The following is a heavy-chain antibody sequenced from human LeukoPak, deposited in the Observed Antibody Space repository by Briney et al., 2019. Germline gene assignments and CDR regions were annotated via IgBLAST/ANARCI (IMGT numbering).Heavy chain of an antibody. D-gene: IGHD1-26*01. CDR3: ARGGVGDNNADT. Sequence: ASVKVSCKASGYTFTSYDINWVRQAPGQGLEWRGWKNPNSGNTGYAQKFQGRVTITRNTSISTAYMELSSLRSEDTAVYYCARGGVGDNNADTWGQRTPGTASS. J-gene: IGHJ4*02. CDR1: GYTFTSYD. CDR2: KNPNSGNT. V-gene: IGHV1-8*03.